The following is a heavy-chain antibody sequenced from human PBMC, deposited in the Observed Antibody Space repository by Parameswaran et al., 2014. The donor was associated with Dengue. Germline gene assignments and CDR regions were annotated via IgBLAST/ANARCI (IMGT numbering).Heavy chain of an antibody. Sequence: WVRQAPGQGLEWMGWVNPKSGGTNCAQKFQDRVTMTRDTSISTAYMELSRLRFDDTAVYYCARDLSYGQQASFGSYHGGSDYWGQGTLVTVSS. CDR3: ARDLSYGQQASFGSYHGGSDY. J-gene: IGHJ4*02. CDR2: VNPKSGGT. D-gene: IGHD1-26*01. V-gene: IGHV1-2*02.